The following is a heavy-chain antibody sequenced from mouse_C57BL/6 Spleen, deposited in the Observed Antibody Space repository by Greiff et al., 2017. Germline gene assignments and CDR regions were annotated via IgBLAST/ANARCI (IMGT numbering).Heavy chain of an antibody. J-gene: IGHJ2*01. CDR2: INPNNGGT. D-gene: IGHD1-1*02. Sequence: VQLKQSGPELVKPGASVKISCKASGYTFTDYYMNWVKQSHGKSLEWIGDINPNNGGTSHNQKFKGKATLTVDKSSSTAYMELRSLTSEDSAVYYCAGGGLYYFDYWGQGTTLTVSS. CDR1: GYTFTDYY. V-gene: IGHV1-26*01. CDR3: AGGGLYYFDY.